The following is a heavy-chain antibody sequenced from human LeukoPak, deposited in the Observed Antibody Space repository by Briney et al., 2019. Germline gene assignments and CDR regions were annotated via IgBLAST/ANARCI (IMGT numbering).Heavy chain of an antibody. D-gene: IGHD2-21*02. V-gene: IGHV3-13*01. CDR1: GVTFSSYD. CDR2: IGTAGDT. Sequence: GGSLRLSCAASGVTFSSYDMHWVRKATGKGLEWVSAIGTAGDTYYPGSVKGRFTISRDNSKNTLYLQMNSLRAEDTAVYYCARGRRDCGGDCYVAFDIWGQGTMVTVSS. J-gene: IGHJ3*02. CDR3: ARGRRDCGGDCYVAFDI.